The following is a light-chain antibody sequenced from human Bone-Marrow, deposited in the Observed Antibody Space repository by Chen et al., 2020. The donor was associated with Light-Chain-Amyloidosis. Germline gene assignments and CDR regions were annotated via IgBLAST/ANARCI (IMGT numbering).Light chain of an antibody. CDR1: ESLLYRSNNKNY. CDR3: QQYYSTPYT. CDR2: WAS. V-gene: IGKV4-1*01. Sequence: DIVMTQSPDSRAVSLGERATINCKSSESLLYRSNNKNYLGWYQQKPGQSPKLLMYWASTRESGVPDRFSGSGSGTDFTLTISSLQAEDVAVYYCQQYYSTPYTFGQGIKLEIQ. J-gene: IGKJ2*01.